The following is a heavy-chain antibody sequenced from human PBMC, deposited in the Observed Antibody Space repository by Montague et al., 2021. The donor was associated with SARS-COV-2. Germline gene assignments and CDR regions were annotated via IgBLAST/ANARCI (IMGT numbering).Heavy chain of an antibody. Sequence: SLRLSCAASGFTFDDYAMYWVRQAPGKGLEWVSGINWNGGSIGYXDSVKGRFTISRDNAENSLYLQMNSLRAEDTALYYCAKDGLIRGVNYFDYWGQGTLVTVSS. CDR3: AKDGLIRGVNYFDY. D-gene: IGHD3-10*01. CDR2: INWNGGSI. J-gene: IGHJ4*02. CDR1: GFTFDDYA. V-gene: IGHV3-9*01.